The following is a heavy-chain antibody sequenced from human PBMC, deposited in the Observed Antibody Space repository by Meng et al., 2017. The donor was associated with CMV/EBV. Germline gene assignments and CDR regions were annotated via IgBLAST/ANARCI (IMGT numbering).Heavy chain of an antibody. CDR2: INHSGST. J-gene: IGHJ5*02. CDR1: GGSVSGYY. V-gene: IGHV4-34*01. D-gene: IGHD1-26*01. Sequence: HVRLQQWGAGLLKPSATLSLTCAVYGGSVSGYYWSWIRQPPGKGLEWIGEINHSGSTNYNPSLKSRVTISVDTSKNQFSLKLSSVTAADTAVYYCARGPLGRSWFDPWGQGTLVTASS. CDR3: ARGPLGRSWFDP.